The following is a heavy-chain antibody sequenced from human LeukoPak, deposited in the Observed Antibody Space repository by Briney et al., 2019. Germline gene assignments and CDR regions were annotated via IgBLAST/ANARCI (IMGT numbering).Heavy chain of an antibody. CDR2: IYYSGST. CDR1: GGSFSGQY. V-gene: IGHV4-59*11. Sequence: KSSETLSLTCAVFGGSFSGQYWSWIRQPPGKGLEWIGYIYYSGSTNYNPSLKSRVTISVDTSKNQFSLKLSSVTAADTAVYYCARAPRKVYASAWFDPWGQGSLVTVYS. D-gene: IGHD2-8*01. CDR3: ARAPRKVYASAWFDP. J-gene: IGHJ5*02.